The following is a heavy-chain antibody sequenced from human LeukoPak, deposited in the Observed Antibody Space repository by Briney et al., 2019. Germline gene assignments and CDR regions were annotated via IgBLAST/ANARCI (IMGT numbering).Heavy chain of an antibody. CDR1: GFTFSSYS. CDR3: ARDTVVVVAPYYYYYMDV. D-gene: IGHD2-15*01. Sequence: GGSLRLSCAASGFTFSSYSMNWVRQAPGKGLEWVSYISSSSGTIYYADSVKGRFTISRDNAKNSLYLQMNSLRAEDTAVYYCARDTVVVVAPYYYYYMDVWGKGTTVTVSS. CDR2: ISSSSGTI. J-gene: IGHJ6*03. V-gene: IGHV3-48*01.